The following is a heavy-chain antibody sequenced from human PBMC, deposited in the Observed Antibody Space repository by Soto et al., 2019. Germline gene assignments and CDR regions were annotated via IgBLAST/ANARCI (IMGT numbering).Heavy chain of an antibody. V-gene: IGHV3-7*03. Sequence: GGSLRLSCVASGFSFSGFAMQWVRQAPGKGLEWVANIKQDGSAKYYVDSVRGRFTISRDNAKNSLSLHMNSLKVEDTAVYYCARGHIWGQGTLVTVSS. CDR2: IKQDGSAK. J-gene: IGHJ4*02. CDR3: ARGHI. CDR1: GFSFSGFA.